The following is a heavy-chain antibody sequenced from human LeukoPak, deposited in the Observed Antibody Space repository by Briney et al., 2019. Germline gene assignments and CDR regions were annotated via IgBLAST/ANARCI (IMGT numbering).Heavy chain of an antibody. CDR1: GFTFSRYW. CDR3: ARDGSRGNLVTAPDY. CDR2: ITSSTIYI. J-gene: IGHJ4*02. D-gene: IGHD2-21*02. Sequence: GGSLRLSCAASGFTFSRYWMNWVRQAPGKGLEWVSSITSSTIYIYYADSVKGRFTISRDNAKNSLFLQMSSLRAEDTAVYYCARDGSRGNLVTAPDYWGQGTLVTVSS. V-gene: IGHV3-21*01.